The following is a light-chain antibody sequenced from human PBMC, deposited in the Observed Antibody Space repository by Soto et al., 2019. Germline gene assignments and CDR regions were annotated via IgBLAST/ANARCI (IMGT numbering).Light chain of an antibody. CDR3: QQYDTYPYT. CDR1: QSISRY. CDR2: KAS. V-gene: IGKV1-5*03. Sequence: DIQMTQSPSTLSASVGDRVTITCRASQSISRYLAWYQQKPGKAPKVLIYKASTLESGVPSRFSGSGSETEFTLTISSLQPDDCATYYCQQYDTYPYTFGQGTNLEIQ. J-gene: IGKJ2*01.